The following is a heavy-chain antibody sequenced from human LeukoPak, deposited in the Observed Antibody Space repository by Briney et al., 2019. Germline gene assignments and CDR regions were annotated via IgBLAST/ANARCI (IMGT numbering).Heavy chain of an antibody. D-gene: IGHD2-8*02. CDR3: ARVDGGEWYYFDY. CDR2: INPNNGGT. V-gene: IGHV1-2*02. J-gene: IGHJ4*02. Sequence: ASVKVSCKASGGTFRSYAISWVRQAPGQGLEWMGWINPNNGGTNYAQKFQGRVTMTLDTSISTGYMELSRLRSDDTAIYFCARVDGGEWYYFDYWGQGTLVTVFS. CDR1: GGTFRSYA.